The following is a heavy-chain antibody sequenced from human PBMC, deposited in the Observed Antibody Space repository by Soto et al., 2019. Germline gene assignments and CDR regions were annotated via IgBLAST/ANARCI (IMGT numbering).Heavy chain of an antibody. J-gene: IGHJ6*02. CDR3: AKGSWVRDPTIYYYYYGMDV. CDR2: ISGSGGST. V-gene: IGHV3-23*01. Sequence: EVQLLEFGGGLVQPGGSLRLSCAASGFTFSSYAMSWVRQAPGKGLEWVSAISGSGGSTYYADSVKGRFPISRDNSKNSLYLQMNSLRAEDTAVYYCAKGSWVRDPTIYYYYYGMDVWGQGTTVTVSS. D-gene: IGHD3-10*01. CDR1: GFTFSSYA.